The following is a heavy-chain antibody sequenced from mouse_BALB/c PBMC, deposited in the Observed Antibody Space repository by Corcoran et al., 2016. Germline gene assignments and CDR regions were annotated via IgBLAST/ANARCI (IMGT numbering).Heavy chain of an antibody. V-gene: IGHV1-9*01. CDR3: ARNWEWFIGV. D-gene: IGHD4-1*01. CDR2: ILPGSGST. J-gene: IGHJ1*01. Sequence: VQLPLSGCEVMKLGASLTISCNAAVYTFSVYRREWVKRRTGHGLEGIREILPGSGSTNYNEKFKGKVTITADTSSNTAYMQLNSLTSEDSAVYFCARNWEWFIGVWGAGTTVTVSS. CDR1: VYTFSVYR.